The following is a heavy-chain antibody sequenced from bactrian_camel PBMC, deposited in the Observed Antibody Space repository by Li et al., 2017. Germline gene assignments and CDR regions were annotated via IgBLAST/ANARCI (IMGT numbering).Heavy chain of an antibody. CDR3: ARALQWGDLAIFGY. CDR1: GSIKRGSLC. J-gene: IGHJ4*01. V-gene: IGHV3S40*01. D-gene: IGHD2*01. CDR2: ITTDAGVGRA. Sequence: VQLVESGGGSVQAGGSLRLFCTVNGSIKRGSLCMGWTRQAPGKEREGVALITTDAGVGRAYYADSVKGRFTTSRDNAKNTVYLQMNSLKPEDTSVYYCARALQWGDLAIFGYWGQGTQVTVS.